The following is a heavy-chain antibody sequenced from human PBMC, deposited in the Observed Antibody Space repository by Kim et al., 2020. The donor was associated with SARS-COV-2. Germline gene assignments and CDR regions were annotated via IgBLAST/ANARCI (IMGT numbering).Heavy chain of an antibody. Sequence: GGSLRLFCAASGFTFSSYAMHWVRQAPGKGLEWVAVISYDGSNKYYADSVKGRFTISRDNSKNTLYLQMNSLRAEDTAVYYCARVPSGSYTYDYWGQGTLVTVSS. CDR3: ARVPSGSYTYDY. CDR1: GFTFSSYA. D-gene: IGHD1-26*01. J-gene: IGHJ4*02. CDR2: ISYDGSNK. V-gene: IGHV3-30*04.